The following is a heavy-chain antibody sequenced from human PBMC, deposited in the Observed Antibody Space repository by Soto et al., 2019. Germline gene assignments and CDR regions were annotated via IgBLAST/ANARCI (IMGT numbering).Heavy chain of an antibody. CDR3: GTWRGSSWFDY. CDR1: GFTFRSYA. D-gene: IGHD2-2*01. CDR2: IFSSDSSA. J-gene: IGHJ4*02. Sequence: GESLKISCKASGFTFRSYALGWVRHMTGKGLQWMGNIFSSDSSAKYSPSFVGQVTISVDRSINTAYLQWSSLKASDTAIYYCGTWRGSSWFDYWGPGTLVTVSS. V-gene: IGHV5-51*01.